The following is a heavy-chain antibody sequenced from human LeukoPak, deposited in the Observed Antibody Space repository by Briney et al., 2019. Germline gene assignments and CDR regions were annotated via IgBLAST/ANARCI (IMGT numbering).Heavy chain of an antibody. CDR3: VRDVIHSYFDI. Sequence: GGSLRLSCAASGFTLRSHSLDRVHQAPGKGLEWVSSITGAGSIQYADSVQGRFTISRDNTQNSIFLQMNSLRAEDTAVYYCVRDVIHSYFDIWGQGILVTVSS. J-gene: IGHJ4*02. CDR1: GFTLRSHS. CDR2: ITGAGSI. D-gene: IGHD2/OR15-2a*01. V-gene: IGHV3-21*01.